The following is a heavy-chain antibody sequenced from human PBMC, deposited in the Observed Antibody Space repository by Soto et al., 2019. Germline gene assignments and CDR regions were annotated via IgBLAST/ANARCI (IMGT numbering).Heavy chain of an antibody. CDR2: INESGST. J-gene: IGHJ5*02. CDR3: ARSRRGFGSSWYDWFDP. Sequence: LSLTCAVYGGSFSGHYWSWIRQPPGKGLEWIGEINESGSTKYNPSLKSRVTTSLDTSKNQFSLKLSSVTAADTAVYYCARSRRGFGSSWYDWFDPWGQGTLVTVSS. D-gene: IGHD6-13*01. CDR1: GGSFSGHY. V-gene: IGHV4-34*01.